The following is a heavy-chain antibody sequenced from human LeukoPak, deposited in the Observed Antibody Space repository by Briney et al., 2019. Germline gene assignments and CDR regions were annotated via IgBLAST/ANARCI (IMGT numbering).Heavy chain of an antibody. D-gene: IGHD2/OR15-2a*01. CDR1: GFTFSGFA. V-gene: IGHV3-23*01. J-gene: IGHJ6*01. CDR2: ISGSGDNT. CDR3: AKMKGHPPPKFYMDG. Sequence: GGSLRLSCAASGFTFSGFAMSWVRRTPGKGLEWVSGISGSGDNTLYADSVKGRFTISRDNSKNTLYLEMNSLRAEDTAIYYCAKMKGHPPPKFYMDGWGQGTTVTVSS.